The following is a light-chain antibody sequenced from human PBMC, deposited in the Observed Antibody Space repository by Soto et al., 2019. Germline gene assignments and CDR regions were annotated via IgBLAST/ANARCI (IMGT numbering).Light chain of an antibody. CDR1: QSVTSHY. Sequence: EVVMTQSPATLSVSPGERATLSCRASQSVTSHYLAWYQQKPGQAPRLLIYGISTRASGVPDRFSGSGSGTDFTHTISRLGPEDFGVYFCQQYTDWPLTFGQGTKVDIK. CDR3: QQYTDWPLT. V-gene: IGKV3-20*01. CDR2: GIS. J-gene: IGKJ1*01.